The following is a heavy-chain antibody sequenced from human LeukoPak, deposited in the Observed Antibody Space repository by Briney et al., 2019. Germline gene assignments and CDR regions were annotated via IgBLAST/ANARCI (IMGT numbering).Heavy chain of an antibody. Sequence: GGSLRLSCAAFGFTVSVNYMSWVRQAPGKGLEWVSGINWNGGSTGYADSVKGRFTISRDNAKNSLYLQMNSLRAEDTALYYCAREGFCSGGSCTVDYWGQGTLVTVSS. D-gene: IGHD2-15*01. CDR2: INWNGGST. CDR3: AREGFCSGGSCTVDY. J-gene: IGHJ4*02. V-gene: IGHV3-20*04. CDR1: GFTVSVNY.